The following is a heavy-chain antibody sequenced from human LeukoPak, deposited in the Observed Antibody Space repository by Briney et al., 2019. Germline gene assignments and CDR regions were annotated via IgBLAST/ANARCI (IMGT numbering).Heavy chain of an antibody. CDR1: GGSISSGGYS. D-gene: IGHD2-15*01. J-gene: IGHJ4*02. Sequence: PSETLSLTCAVSGGSISSGGYSWSWIRQPPGKGLEWIGYIYYSGSTYYNPSLKSRVTISVDTSKNQFSLKLSSVTAADTAVYYCARAGGIVVVVAAPRFDYWGQGTLVTVSS. CDR2: IYYSGST. V-gene: IGHV4-30-4*07. CDR3: ARAGGIVVVVAAPRFDY.